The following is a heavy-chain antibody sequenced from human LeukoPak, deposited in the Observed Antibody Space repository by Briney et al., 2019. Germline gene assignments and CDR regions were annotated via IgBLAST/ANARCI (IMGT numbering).Heavy chain of an antibody. J-gene: IGHJ4*02. CDR1: GGSISSYY. V-gene: IGHV4-59*01. CDR2: MHYSGST. D-gene: IGHD5-18*01. CDR3: ASGLSGYSSSMGY. Sequence: SETLSLTCTVSGGSISSYYWSWIRQPPGKGLEWIGYMHYSGSTNYNPSLKSRVTISVDTSKNQFSLKLSSVTAADTAVYYCASGLSGYSSSMGYWGQGTLVTVSS.